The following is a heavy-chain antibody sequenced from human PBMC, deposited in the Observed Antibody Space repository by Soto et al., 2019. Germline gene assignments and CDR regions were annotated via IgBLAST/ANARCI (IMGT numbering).Heavy chain of an antibody. Sequence: SETLSLTCTVSGGSVSSGSYYWSWIRQPPGKGLEWIGYIYYSGSTNYNPSLKSRVTISVDTSENQFSLKLSSVTAADTAVYYCARFAGAYCGGDCSDYWGQGTLVTVSS. CDR2: IYYSGST. D-gene: IGHD2-21*02. J-gene: IGHJ4*02. V-gene: IGHV4-61*01. CDR3: ARFAGAYCGGDCSDY. CDR1: GGSVSSGSYY.